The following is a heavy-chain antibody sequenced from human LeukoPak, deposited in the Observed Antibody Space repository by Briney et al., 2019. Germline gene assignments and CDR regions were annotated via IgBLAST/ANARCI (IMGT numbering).Heavy chain of an antibody. J-gene: IGHJ3*02. V-gene: IGHV4-59*08. Sequence: ASETLANPCPAPAGTFSSYDWSLIRQPPGKGLEWIGYIYYSGSTNYNPSLKSRVTISVDTSKNQFSLKLSSVTAADTAVYYCARTPSHDYVWGSYRYVAMYMWNRGTMVTVSS. CDR1: AGTFSSYD. CDR3: ARTPSHDYVWGSYRYVAMYM. CDR2: IYYSGST. D-gene: IGHD3-16*02.